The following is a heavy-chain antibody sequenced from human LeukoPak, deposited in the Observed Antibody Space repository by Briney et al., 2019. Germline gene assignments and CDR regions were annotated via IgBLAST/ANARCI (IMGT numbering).Heavy chain of an antibody. J-gene: IGHJ4*02. CDR2: IYYSGST. Sequence: PSETLSLTCTVSGGSISSYYWSWIRQPPGKGLEWIGYIYYSGSTNYNPSLKSRVTMSVDTSNNHFSLKLNFVTAADTAVYYCVRLLGYSASTDYWGQGTLVTVSS. V-gene: IGHV4-59*08. D-gene: IGHD3-22*01. CDR3: VRLLGYSASTDY. CDR1: GGSISSYY.